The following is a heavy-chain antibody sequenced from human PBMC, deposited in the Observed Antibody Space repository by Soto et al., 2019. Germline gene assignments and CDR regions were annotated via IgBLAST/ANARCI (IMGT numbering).Heavy chain of an antibody. CDR1: GFAFSSCG. D-gene: IGHD6-19*01. CDR3: AKDGGRALAGTWGFDY. J-gene: IGHJ4*02. V-gene: IGHV3-30*18. Sequence: SLRLSCAASGFAFSSCGMHWVRQAPGKGLEWVAVISYDGSNKYYADSVQGRFTISRDNSKNTLYLQMNSLRAEDTAVYYCAKDGGRALAGTWGFDYCGQGTLVTVSS. CDR2: ISYDGSNK.